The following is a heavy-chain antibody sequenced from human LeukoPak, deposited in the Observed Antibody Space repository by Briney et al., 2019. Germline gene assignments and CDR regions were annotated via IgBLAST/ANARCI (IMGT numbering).Heavy chain of an antibody. V-gene: IGHV3-21*01. Sequence: GGSLRLSCAASGFTFSSYSMNWVRQAPGKGLGWVSSISSSSSYIYYADSVKGRFTISRDNAKNSLYLQMDSLRAEDTAVYYCARDTRGIYDYIWGSYRYTAIGYWGQGTLVTVSS. CDR2: ISSSSSYI. CDR1: GFTFSSYS. J-gene: IGHJ4*02. D-gene: IGHD3-16*02. CDR3: ARDTRGIYDYIWGSYRYTAIGY.